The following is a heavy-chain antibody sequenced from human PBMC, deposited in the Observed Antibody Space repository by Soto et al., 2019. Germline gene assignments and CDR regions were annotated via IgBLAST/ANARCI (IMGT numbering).Heavy chain of an antibody. CDR3: ARDKGGRSGMDV. V-gene: IGHV3-7*04. D-gene: IGHD3-16*01. CDR1: GFRFSNHW. CDR2: IKEDGSEK. Sequence: EEELVESGGGLVQPGGSLRLSCAASGFRFSNHWMSWVRQAPGKGLEWVAYIKEDGSEKYYADSVKGRFTLSRDNAKNSLYVEMDSLRDEDTAVYYCARDKGGRSGMDVWGKGTTVTVSS. J-gene: IGHJ6*04.